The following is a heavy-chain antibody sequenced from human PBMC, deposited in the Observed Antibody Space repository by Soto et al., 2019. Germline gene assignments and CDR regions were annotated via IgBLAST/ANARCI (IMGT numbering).Heavy chain of an antibody. Sequence: GGSLRLSCSASGFTFSIYAMHWVRQAPGKGLEYVSAVSTNGGTSYYADSVKGRFTISRDNSRNTLYLQMNSLRPEDTAVYYCVKDRAPRDGYKTQPGSWGLGTLVTVSS. V-gene: IGHV3-64D*06. CDR1: GFTFSIYA. J-gene: IGHJ5*02. CDR2: VSTNGGTS. D-gene: IGHD5-12*01. CDR3: VKDRAPRDGYKTQPGS.